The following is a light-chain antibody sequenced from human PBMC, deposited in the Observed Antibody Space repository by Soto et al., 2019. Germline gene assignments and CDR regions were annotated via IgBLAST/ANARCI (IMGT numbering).Light chain of an antibody. CDR3: HQYNNWPPWT. CDR2: GAS. Sequence: EAVLTQSPATLSLFPGERATLSCRASQSVATNLAWYQQRPGQAPRLLIYGASKRAIGLPARFTGSGSGTELTLTISSLQSEDYAVYYCHQYNNWPPWTFGQGTKVYIK. J-gene: IGKJ1*01. V-gene: IGKV3-15*01. CDR1: QSVATN.